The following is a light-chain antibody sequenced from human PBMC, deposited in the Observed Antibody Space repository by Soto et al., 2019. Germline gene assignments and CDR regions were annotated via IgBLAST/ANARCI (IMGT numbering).Light chain of an antibody. V-gene: IGLV2-14*01. J-gene: IGLJ3*02. CDR2: EVS. CDR1: SSDVGGYNY. CDR3: SSYTSSSTRV. Sequence: QSALTQPASVSGSPGQSITISCTGTSSDVGGYNYVSWYQQHPGKDPKLMIYEVSNRPSGVSNRFSGSKSGNTASLTISGLQAEDEADYYFSSYTSSSTRVFGGGTKVTIL.